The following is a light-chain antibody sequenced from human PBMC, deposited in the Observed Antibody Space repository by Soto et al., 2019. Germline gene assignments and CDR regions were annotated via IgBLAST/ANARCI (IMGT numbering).Light chain of an antibody. CDR2: GAS. CDR3: RQYGRSLEFA. J-gene: IGKJ4*01. V-gene: IGKV3-20*01. Sequence: EIVLTQSPGTLSLSPGERATLSCRASQSVTSNYLAWYQQKPGQGPRLLIYGASTRATGIPDRFSGSGSGTDFTLTISRLDPEDFAVYYCRQYGRSLEFAVGGGTKVDIK. CDR1: QSVTSNY.